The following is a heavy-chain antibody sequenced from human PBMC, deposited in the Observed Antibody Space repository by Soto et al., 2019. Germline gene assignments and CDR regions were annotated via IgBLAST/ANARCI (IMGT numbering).Heavy chain of an antibody. CDR3: ARVSNIADPRLDP. V-gene: IGHV4-61*01. D-gene: IGHD6-13*01. CDR2: IYNSGSS. CDR1: GGSVSSGSYY. J-gene: IGHJ5*02. Sequence: QVQLQESGPGLVKPSETLSLTCTVSGGSVSSGSYYWSWIRQPPGKGLEWIGYIYNSGSSNYNPSLTSRVTISAATSKNQLSLKLSSVTAADTAVYYCARVSNIADPRLDPWGQGTLVTVSS.